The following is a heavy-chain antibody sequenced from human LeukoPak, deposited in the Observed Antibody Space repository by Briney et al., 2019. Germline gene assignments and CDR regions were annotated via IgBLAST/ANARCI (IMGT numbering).Heavy chain of an antibody. Sequence: GGSLRLSCAASGFTFSSCAMHWVRQAPGKGLEWVAVISYDGSNKYYADSVKGRFTISRDNSKNTLYLQMNSLRAEDTAVYCCARETYYVILTGYVDYYGMDVWGQGTTVTVSS. D-gene: IGHD3-9*01. J-gene: IGHJ6*02. V-gene: IGHV3-30-3*01. CDR1: GFTFSSCA. CDR3: ARETYYVILTGYVDYYGMDV. CDR2: ISYDGSNK.